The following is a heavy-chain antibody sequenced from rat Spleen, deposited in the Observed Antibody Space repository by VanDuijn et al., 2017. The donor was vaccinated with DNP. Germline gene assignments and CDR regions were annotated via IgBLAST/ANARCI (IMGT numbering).Heavy chain of an antibody. CDR3: VTHPSWFGY. CDR1: GFTFSDYY. V-gene: IGHV5-22*01. J-gene: IGHJ3*01. CDR2: ISYDGGNT. Sequence: EVQLVESGGGLVQPGRSLKLSCAASGFTFSDYYMAWVRQAPTKGLEWVAYISYDGGNTYYGDSVKGRFTISRDNAKRTQYLQMDSLRSEDTATYYCVTHPSWFGYWGPGTLVTVSA.